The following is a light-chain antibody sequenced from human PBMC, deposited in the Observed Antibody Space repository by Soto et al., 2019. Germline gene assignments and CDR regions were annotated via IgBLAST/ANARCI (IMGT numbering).Light chain of an antibody. CDR3: QQYYRSSIT. J-gene: IGKJ5*01. V-gene: IGKV1-5*01. CDR1: QSLTNSF. CDR2: DAS. Sequence: TQSPGTLSLSPGERATLSCRASQSLTNSFIAWYQQKPGKAPKLLIYDASTLERGVPSRFSGTGSGTEFTLTISSLQPDDFATYYCQQYYRSSITFGQGTRLEIK.